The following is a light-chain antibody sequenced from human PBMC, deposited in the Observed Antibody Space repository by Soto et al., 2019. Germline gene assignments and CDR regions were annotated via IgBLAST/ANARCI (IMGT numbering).Light chain of an antibody. J-gene: IGKJ1*01. CDR3: QRGSSTGWT. Sequence: EIVLTQSPATLSLSPGERATLSCRASQSVSSYLAWYQQKPGQAPRLLIYDASNRATGIPARFSGSGSGTDFTLTIGSLEPEDFAVYYCQRGSSTGWTFGQGTKVEIK. CDR1: QSVSSY. CDR2: DAS. V-gene: IGKV3-11*01.